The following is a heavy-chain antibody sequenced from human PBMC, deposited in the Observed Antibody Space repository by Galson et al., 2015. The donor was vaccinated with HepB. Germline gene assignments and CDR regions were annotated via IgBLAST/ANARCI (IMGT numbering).Heavy chain of an antibody. Sequence: TLSLTCTVSGGSISSGSYYWSWIRQHPGKGLEWIGFIFYNGNTYYNPSLKSRLSISRDTSKNQFSLKLNSVTAADTAVYYCARDSRAFGSGSFYTDSWGQGTLATVSS. D-gene: IGHD3-10*01. CDR3: ARDSRAFGSGSFYTDS. V-gene: IGHV4-31*03. J-gene: IGHJ4*02. CDR2: IFYNGNT. CDR1: GGSISSGSYY.